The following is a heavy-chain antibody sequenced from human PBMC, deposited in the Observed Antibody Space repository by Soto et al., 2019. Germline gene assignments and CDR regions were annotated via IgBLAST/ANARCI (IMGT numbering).Heavy chain of an antibody. Sequence: QVQLVESGGGVVQPGRSLRLSCAASGFTFSSYGMHWVRQAPGKGLEWVAVISYDGSNKYYADSVKGRFTISRDNSKNTLYLQMNSLRAEDTAVYYCAKDSGGDGPAFDYWGQGTLVTVSS. D-gene: IGHD3-10*01. CDR1: GFTFSSYG. J-gene: IGHJ4*02. CDR2: ISYDGSNK. CDR3: AKDSGGDGPAFDY. V-gene: IGHV3-30*18.